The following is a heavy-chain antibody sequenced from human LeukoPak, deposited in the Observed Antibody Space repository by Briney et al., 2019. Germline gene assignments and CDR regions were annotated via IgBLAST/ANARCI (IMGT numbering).Heavy chain of an antibody. D-gene: IGHD4-17*01. J-gene: IGHJ4*02. CDR3: ASMDYGDYGRRYFDY. CDR2: INPNSGGT. CDR1: GYTFTGYY. Sequence: ASVKVSCKASGYTFTGYYMHWVRQASGQGLEWMGWINPNSGGTNYAQKFQGRVTMTRDTSISTAHMELSRLRSDDTAVYYCASMDYGDYGRRYFDYWGQGTLVTVSS. V-gene: IGHV1-2*02.